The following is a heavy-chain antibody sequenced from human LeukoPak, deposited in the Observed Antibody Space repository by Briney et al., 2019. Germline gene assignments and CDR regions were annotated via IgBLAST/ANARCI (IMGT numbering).Heavy chain of an antibody. J-gene: IGHJ5*02. CDR1: GYTFTSYY. D-gene: IGHD5-12*01. Sequence: GASVEVSCKASGYTFTSYYMHWVRLAPGQGLEWMGIINPSGGTTNFAQKFQGRVTMTRDTSTSTVYMELSSLISEDTAVYYCAREWPSAYWFDPWGQGTLVTVSS. V-gene: IGHV1-46*01. CDR2: INPSGGTT. CDR3: AREWPSAYWFDP.